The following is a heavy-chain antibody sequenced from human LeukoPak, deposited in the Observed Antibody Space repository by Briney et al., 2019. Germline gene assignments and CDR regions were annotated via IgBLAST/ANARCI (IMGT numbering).Heavy chain of an antibody. D-gene: IGHD6-13*01. CDR1: GGSFSGYY. J-gene: IGHJ4*02. CDR3: ARRASSSRRFDY. Sequence: SETLSLTCAVYGGSFSGYYWSWIRQPPGKGLEWIGEINHSGSTNYNPSLKSRVTISVDTSKNQFSLKLSSVTAADTAVYYCARRASSSRRFDYWGQGTLVTVSS. V-gene: IGHV4-34*01. CDR2: INHSGST.